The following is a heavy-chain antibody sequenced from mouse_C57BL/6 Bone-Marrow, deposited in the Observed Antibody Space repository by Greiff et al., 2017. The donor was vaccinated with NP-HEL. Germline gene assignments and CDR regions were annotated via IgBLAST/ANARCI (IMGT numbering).Heavy chain of an antibody. J-gene: IGHJ2*01. CDR3: AREGGDVNYFDY. D-gene: IGHD3-3*01. CDR2: INPSTGGT. CDR1: GYSFTGYY. Sequence: VQLQQSGPELVKPGASVKISCKASGYSFTGYYMNWVKQSPEKSLEWIGEINPSTGGTTYNQKFKAKATLTVDKSSSTAYMQLKSLTSEDSAVYYCAREGGDVNYFDYWGQGTTLTVSS. V-gene: IGHV1-42*01.